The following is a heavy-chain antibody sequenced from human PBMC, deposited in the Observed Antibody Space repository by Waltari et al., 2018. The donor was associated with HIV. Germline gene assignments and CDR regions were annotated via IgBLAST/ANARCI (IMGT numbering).Heavy chain of an antibody. CDR3: ARSITMIEGVPNWFDP. J-gene: IGHJ5*02. D-gene: IGHD3-22*01. Sequence: QVQVQESGPGLVQPSETLSLTCTVSGDSISSAFYWGWIRQPPGKGLEGIGSIYHTGNTYYNPSLKSRVTISVDTSKNQFFLMLFSVTAADTAMYYCARSITMIEGVPNWFDPWGQGTLVTVSS. CDR1: GDSISSAFY. CDR2: IYHTGNT. V-gene: IGHV4-38-2*02.